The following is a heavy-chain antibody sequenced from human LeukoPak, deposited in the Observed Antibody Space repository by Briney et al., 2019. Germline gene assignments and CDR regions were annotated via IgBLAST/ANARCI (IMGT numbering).Heavy chain of an antibody. J-gene: IGHJ4*02. CDR1: GFTFSDYY. Sequence: GGSLRLSCAASGFTFSDYYMSWIRQAPGKGLEWVSDITSGDIKLYYADSVKGRFTISRDNAKNLVSLQMNSLRAEDTAVYYCARGNGGDYRKPAFDFWGQGIPVTVSS. CDR2: ITSGDIKL. CDR3: ARGNGGDYRKPAFDF. D-gene: IGHD4-17*01. V-gene: IGHV3-11*01.